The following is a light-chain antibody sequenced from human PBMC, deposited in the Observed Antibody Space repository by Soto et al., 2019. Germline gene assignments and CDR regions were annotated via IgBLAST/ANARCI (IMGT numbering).Light chain of an antibody. CDR1: SSDVGSYNY. V-gene: IGLV2-14*01. Sequence: QSALTQPASVSGSPGQSITISCSGTSSDVGSYNYVSWYQQHPDRAPKLMIYDVSNRPSGVSNRFSGSKSGNTASLTISGLQAEDEADYYCSSCTSSSTLLFGGGTKVTVL. J-gene: IGLJ3*02. CDR3: SSCTSSSTLL. CDR2: DVS.